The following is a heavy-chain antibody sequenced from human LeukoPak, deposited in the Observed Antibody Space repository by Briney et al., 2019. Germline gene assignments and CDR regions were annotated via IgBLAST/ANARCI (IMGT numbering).Heavy chain of an antibody. CDR1: GFTVGNDW. J-gene: IGHJ4*02. D-gene: IGHD3-16*01. CDR2: IKSITDGGTT. Sequence: GGSLRLSCAGSGFTVGNDWMTWVCQAPGKGLEWVGRIKSITDGGTTDYAAVVKGRFTISRDDSKNTLHLQMNSLKAEDTAVYYCATNDLRISDDWGQGTLVTVSS. CDR3: ATNDLRISDD. V-gene: IGHV3-15*01.